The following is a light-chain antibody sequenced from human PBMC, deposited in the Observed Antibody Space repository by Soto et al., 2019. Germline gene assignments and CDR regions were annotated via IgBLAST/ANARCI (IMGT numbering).Light chain of an antibody. Sequence: DIQLTQSPSFLSASVGDRVTITCRASQGISSYLAWYQLKPGTAPKLLIYAASTLQSGVPSSFSGSGSGTEFTLTINSLQPEDFATYFCQQLNDYPFTFGPGTKLEIK. V-gene: IGKV1-9*01. CDR1: QGISSY. CDR2: AAS. J-gene: IGKJ3*01. CDR3: QQLNDYPFT.